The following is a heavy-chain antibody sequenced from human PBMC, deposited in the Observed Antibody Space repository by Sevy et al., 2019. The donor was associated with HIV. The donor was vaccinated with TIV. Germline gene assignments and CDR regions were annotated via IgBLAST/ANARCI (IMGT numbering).Heavy chain of an antibody. CDR3: ARDLGIQLWFTYVTHHYFDY. J-gene: IGHJ4*02. V-gene: IGHV3-11*01. CDR2: ISSSGSTI. Sequence: GGSLRLSCAASGFTFSDYYMSWIRQAPGKGLEWVSYISSSGSTIYYADSVKGRFTISRDNAKNSLYLQMNSLRAEDTAVYYCARDLGIQLWFTYVTHHYFDYWGQGTLVTVSS. D-gene: IGHD5-18*01. CDR1: GFTFSDYY.